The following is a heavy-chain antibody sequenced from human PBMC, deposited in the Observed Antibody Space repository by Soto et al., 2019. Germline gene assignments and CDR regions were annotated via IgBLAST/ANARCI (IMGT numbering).Heavy chain of an antibody. CDR3: AKDYWSATATGADLYYFDY. Sequence: GGSLRLSCAACGFTYNSYGMHWVRQETGKGLEWVAAISFDESNKFYADSVKGRFTISRDNSKNTLFLQLYSLRAEDTAVYYCAKDYWSATATGADLYYFDYWGRGTLVTVSS. CDR2: ISFDESNK. CDR1: GFTYNSYG. D-gene: IGHD1-1*01. V-gene: IGHV3-30*18. J-gene: IGHJ4*02.